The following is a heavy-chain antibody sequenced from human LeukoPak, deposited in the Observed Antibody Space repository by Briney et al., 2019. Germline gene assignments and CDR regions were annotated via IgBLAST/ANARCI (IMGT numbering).Heavy chain of an antibody. D-gene: IGHD6-19*01. Sequence: ASVKVSCKASGYTFTSYAMNWVRQAPGQGLEWMGWINTNTGIPTYAQGFTGRFVFSLDTSVSTVYLQISSLKAEDTAVYYCARGNRPTVAVAVNWFDPWGQGTLVTVSS. V-gene: IGHV7-4-1*02. CDR1: GYTFTSYA. CDR2: INTNTGIP. J-gene: IGHJ5*02. CDR3: ARGNRPTVAVAVNWFDP.